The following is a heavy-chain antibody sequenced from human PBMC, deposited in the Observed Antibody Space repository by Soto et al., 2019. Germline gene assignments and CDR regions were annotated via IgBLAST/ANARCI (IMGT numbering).Heavy chain of an antibody. J-gene: IGHJ3*02. CDR3: ARQPPATAAFDI. D-gene: IGHD5-12*01. V-gene: IGHV4-59*08. CDR1: GGSISNYY. Sequence: QVQLQESGPGLVKPSETLSLTCTVSGGSISNYYWSWIRQPPGKGLEWIGYIYYTGDTNYNPSLKSRLTMSVDTSNNQLSLNLSSVTAADTAVYYCARQPPATAAFDIWGQGTMVTVSS. CDR2: IYYTGDT.